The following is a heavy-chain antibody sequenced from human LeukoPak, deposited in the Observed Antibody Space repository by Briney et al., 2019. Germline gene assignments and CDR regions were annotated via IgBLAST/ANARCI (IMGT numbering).Heavy chain of an antibody. J-gene: IGHJ5*02. Sequence: SETLSLTCTVSGGSISSGGYYWSWIRQHPGKGLEWIGYISYSGSTNYNPSLKSRVTISVDTSKNQFSLKLSSVTAADTAVYYCAREVMFKGWLDPWGQGTLVTVSS. V-gene: IGHV4-31*03. CDR1: GGSISSGGYY. D-gene: IGHD3-10*02. CDR3: AREVMFKGWLDP. CDR2: ISYSGST.